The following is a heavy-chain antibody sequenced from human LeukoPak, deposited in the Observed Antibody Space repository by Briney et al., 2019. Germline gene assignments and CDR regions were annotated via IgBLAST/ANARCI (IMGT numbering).Heavy chain of an antibody. D-gene: IGHD2-15*01. J-gene: IGHJ4*02. CDR1: GGSFSGYY. V-gene: IGHV4-34*01. CDR3: ARRPSWGWQQYYFDY. CDR2: INHSGST. Sequence: SETLSLTCAVYGGSFSGYYWSWIRQPPGKGLEWIGEINHSGSTNYNPSLKSRVTISVDTSKNQFSLKLSSVTAADTAVYYCARRPSWGWQQYYFDYWGQGTLVTVSS.